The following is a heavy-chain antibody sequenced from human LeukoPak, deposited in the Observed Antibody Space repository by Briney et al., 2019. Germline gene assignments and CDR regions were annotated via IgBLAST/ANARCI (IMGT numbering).Heavy chain of an antibody. J-gene: IGHJ4*02. Sequence: GGSLRLSCAASGFTFSSYSMNWVRQAPGKGLEWVSSISSSSSYIYYADSVKGRFTISRDNAKSSLYLQMNSLRAEDTAVYYCARHNYPYDSGGYYYAYWGQGTLVTVSS. CDR2: ISSSSSYI. D-gene: IGHD3-22*01. CDR3: ARHNYPYDSGGYYYAY. V-gene: IGHV3-21*01. CDR1: GFTFSSYS.